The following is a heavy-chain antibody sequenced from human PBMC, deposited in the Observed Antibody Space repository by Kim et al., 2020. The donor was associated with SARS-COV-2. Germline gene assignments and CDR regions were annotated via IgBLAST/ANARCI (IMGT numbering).Heavy chain of an antibody. D-gene: IGHD5-12*01. Sequence: GGSLRLSCVVSGFTFSNFEMNWVRQAPGKGPEWVSYISGGGNTIYSSDSVKGRFTISRDNAKNSLYLQMSSLRAEDAAVYYCVRGVTWQADLWGQGTLVTVSS. CDR3: VRGVTWQADL. CDR2: ISGGGNTI. CDR1: GFTFSNFE. V-gene: IGHV3-48*03. J-gene: IGHJ5*02.